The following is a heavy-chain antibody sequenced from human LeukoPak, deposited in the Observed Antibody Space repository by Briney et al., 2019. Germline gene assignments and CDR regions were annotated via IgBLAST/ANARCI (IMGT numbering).Heavy chain of an antibody. V-gene: IGHV3-30*04. J-gene: IGHJ4*02. CDR2: ISYDGSNK. Sequence: GGSLRLSCAASGFTFSSYAMHWVRQAPGKGLEWVAVISYDGSNKYYADSVKGRFTISRDNSKNTLYLQMNSLRAEDTAVYYYARGYSYGLDYWGQGTLVTVSS. CDR1: GFTFSSYA. D-gene: IGHD5-18*01. CDR3: ARGYSYGLDY.